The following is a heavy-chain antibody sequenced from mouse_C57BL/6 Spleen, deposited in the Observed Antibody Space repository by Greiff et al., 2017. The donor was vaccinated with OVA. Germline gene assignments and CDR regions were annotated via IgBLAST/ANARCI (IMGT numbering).Heavy chain of an antibody. CDR1: GYTFTSYW. D-gene: IGHD3-1*01. Sequence: QVQLQHPGAELVKPGASVKLSCKASGYTFTSYWMQWVKQRPGQGLEWIGEIDPSDSYTNYNQKFKGKATLTVDTSSSTAYMQLSSLTSEDAAVYYCARGGSAYARDYWGQGTSVTVSA. J-gene: IGHJ4*01. CDR2: IDPSDSYT. V-gene: IGHV1-50*01. CDR3: ARGGSAYARDY.